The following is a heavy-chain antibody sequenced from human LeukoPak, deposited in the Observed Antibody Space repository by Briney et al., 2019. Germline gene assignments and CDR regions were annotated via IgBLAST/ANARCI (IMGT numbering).Heavy chain of an antibody. V-gene: IGHV4-34*01. CDR1: GGSFSGYY. D-gene: IGHD6-13*01. J-gene: IGHJ4*02. Sequence: SETLSLTCAVYGGSFSGYYWSWIRQPPGKGLEWIGEINHSGSTNYNPSLKSRVTISVDTSKNQFSLKLSSVTAADTAVYYCARTAALDYWGQGTLVTISS. CDR3: ARTAALDY. CDR2: INHSGST.